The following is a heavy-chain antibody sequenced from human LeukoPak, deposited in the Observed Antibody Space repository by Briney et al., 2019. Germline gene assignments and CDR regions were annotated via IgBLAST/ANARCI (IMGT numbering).Heavy chain of an antibody. D-gene: IGHD1-1*01. J-gene: IGHJ6*02. CDR1: GFTVSSNY. Sequence: GGSLRLSCAASGFTVSSNYMSWVRQAPGRGLEWVSVVYSGGSTYYADSVKGRFTISRDNPKNTLYLQMNSLRAEDTAVYYCTRGVTTGTTPYYYAMDVWGQGTTVTVSS. CDR2: VYSGGST. V-gene: IGHV3-53*01. CDR3: TRGVTTGTTPYYYAMDV.